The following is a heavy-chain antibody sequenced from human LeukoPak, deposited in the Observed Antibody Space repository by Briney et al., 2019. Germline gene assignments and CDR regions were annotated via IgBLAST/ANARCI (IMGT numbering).Heavy chain of an antibody. CDR1: GGSISSSSYY. D-gene: IGHD7-27*01. J-gene: IGHJ5*01. CDR2: IYYSEST. V-gene: IGHV4-39*07. CDR3: ERGFKMVEYWGRTNWFDS. Sequence: PSETRSLTCPVSGGSISSSSYYWGWILQPPGKGLEWIGSIYYSESTYYNPSLKSRVTISLDTYKNQCSVKLSSVTAADTAVYYCERGFKMVEYWGRTNWFDSWGQGTLVTVSS.